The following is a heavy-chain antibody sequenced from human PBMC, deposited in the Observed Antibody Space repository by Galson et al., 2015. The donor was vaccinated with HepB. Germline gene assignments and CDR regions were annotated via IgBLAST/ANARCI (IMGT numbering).Heavy chain of an antibody. CDR2: ISGSSSTI. J-gene: IGHJ4*02. CDR1: GLTFSNYN. V-gene: IGHV3-48*02. Sequence: SLRLSCAASGLTFSNYNMNWVRQAPGKGLEWVSYISGSSSTIYYADSVKGRFTISRDNAKSALYLQMSSLRDEDTAVYYCATGKDLSYWGQGTLVTVSP. CDR3: ATGKDLSY.